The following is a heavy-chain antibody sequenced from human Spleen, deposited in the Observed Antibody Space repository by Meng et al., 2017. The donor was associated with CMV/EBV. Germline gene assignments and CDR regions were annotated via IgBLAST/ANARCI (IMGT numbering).Heavy chain of an antibody. Sequence: GESLKISCAASGFTFSSYGMHWVRQAPGKGLEWVAFIRYDGSNKYYADSVKGRFTISRDNSKNTLYLQMNSLRAEDTAVYYCAREKECSSTSCQFDLYYYYGMDVWGQGTTVTVSS. CDR2: IRYDGSNK. V-gene: IGHV3-30*02. CDR3: AREKECSSTSCQFDLYYYYGMDV. D-gene: IGHD2-2*01. CDR1: GFTFSSYG. J-gene: IGHJ6*02.